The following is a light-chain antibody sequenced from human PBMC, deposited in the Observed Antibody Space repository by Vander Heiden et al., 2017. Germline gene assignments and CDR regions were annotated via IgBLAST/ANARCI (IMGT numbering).Light chain of an antibody. Sequence: SYELPQPPSVSVSPGQTARITCSGDELPKKYAYWYQQKSGQAPVLVIYEDIKRPSGIPERFSGSSSGTMATLTISGAQVEDEADYFCYSTDNSGDQRVFGGGTKLTVL. CDR1: ELPKKY. CDR3: YSTDNSGDQRV. V-gene: IGLV3-10*01. J-gene: IGLJ3*02. CDR2: EDI.